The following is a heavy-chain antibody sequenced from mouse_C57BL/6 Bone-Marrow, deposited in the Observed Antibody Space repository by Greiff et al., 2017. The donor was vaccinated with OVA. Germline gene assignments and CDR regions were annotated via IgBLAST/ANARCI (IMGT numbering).Heavy chain of an antibody. CDR1: GFTFSSYT. CDR3: ARHDDDYEDFDY. V-gene: IGHV5-9*01. J-gene: IGHJ2*01. Sequence: EVKVVESGGGLVKPGGSLKLSCAASGFTFSSYTMSWVRQTPEKRLEWVATISGGGGNTYYPDSVKGRFTISRDNAKNTLYLQMSSLRSEDTALYYCARHDDDYEDFDYWGQGTTLTVSS. D-gene: IGHD2-4*01. CDR2: ISGGGGNT.